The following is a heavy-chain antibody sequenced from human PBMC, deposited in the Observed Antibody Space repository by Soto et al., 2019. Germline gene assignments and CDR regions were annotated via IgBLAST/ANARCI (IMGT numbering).Heavy chain of an antibody. CDR2: IIPIFGTA. CDR1: GGTFSSYA. CDR3: ARDEGYCSGGSCYGLDP. J-gene: IGHJ6*02. D-gene: IGHD2-15*01. Sequence: SVKVSCKASGGTFSSYAISWVRQAPGQGLEWMGGIIPIFGTANYAQKFQGRVTITADESTSTAYMELSSLRSEDTAVYYCARDEGYCSGGSCYGLDPWGQGTTVTVSS. V-gene: IGHV1-69*13.